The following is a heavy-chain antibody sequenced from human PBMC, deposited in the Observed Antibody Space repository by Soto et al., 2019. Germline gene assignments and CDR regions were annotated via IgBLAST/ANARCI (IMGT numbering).Heavy chain of an antibody. CDR1: GFTFSSYA. D-gene: IGHD3-3*01. Sequence: PGGSLRLSCAASGFTFSSYAMHRVLQAPGKGLEWVAVISYDGSDKNYADSVKGRFTISRDNSKNTLYLQMNSLRAEDTAVYYCARGYDFWSGYYYPYGMDVWGQGTTVTVSS. J-gene: IGHJ6*02. V-gene: IGHV3-30-3*01. CDR3: ARGYDFWSGYYYPYGMDV. CDR2: ISYDGSDK.